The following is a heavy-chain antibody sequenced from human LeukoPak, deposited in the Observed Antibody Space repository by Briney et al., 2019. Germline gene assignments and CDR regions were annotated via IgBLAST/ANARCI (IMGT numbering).Heavy chain of an antibody. Sequence: GRSLRLSCAASGFTFSSYAMHWVRQAPGKGLEWVAVISYDGSNKYYADSVKGRFTISRDNSKNTLYLQMNSLRAEDTAVYYCARTITMIVVVPDAFDIWGQGTMVTVSS. CDR3: ARTITMIVVVPDAFDI. J-gene: IGHJ3*02. D-gene: IGHD3-22*01. CDR1: GFTFSSYA. V-gene: IGHV3-30*04. CDR2: ISYDGSNK.